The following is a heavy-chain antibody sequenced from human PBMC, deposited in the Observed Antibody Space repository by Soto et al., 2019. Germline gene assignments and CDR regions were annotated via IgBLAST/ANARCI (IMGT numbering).Heavy chain of an antibody. Sequence: QVQLVESGGGVVQPGRSLRLSCAASGFTFSSYAMHWVRQAPGKGLEWVAVISYDGSNKYYADSVKGRFTISRDNSKNTLYLQINSLRAEDTAVYYCARVYYYGSGPFDYWGQGTLVTVSS. J-gene: IGHJ4*02. CDR1: GFTFSSYA. V-gene: IGHV3-30-3*01. CDR2: ISYDGSNK. CDR3: ARVYYYGSGPFDY. D-gene: IGHD3-10*01.